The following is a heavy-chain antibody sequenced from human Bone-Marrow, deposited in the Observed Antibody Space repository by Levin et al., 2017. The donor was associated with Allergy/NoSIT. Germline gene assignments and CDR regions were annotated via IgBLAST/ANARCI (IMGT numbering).Heavy chain of an antibody. J-gene: IGHJ4*02. CDR3: ARGVRVRGVIIYYFDY. V-gene: IGHV4-34*01. CDR2: INHSGST. CDR1: GGSFSGYY. D-gene: IGHD3-10*01. Sequence: SQTLSLPCAVYGGSFSGYYWSWIRQPPGKGLEWIGEINHSGSTNYNPSLKSRVTISVDTSKNQFSLKLSSVTAADTAVYYCARGVRVRGVIIYYFDYWGQGTLVTVSS.